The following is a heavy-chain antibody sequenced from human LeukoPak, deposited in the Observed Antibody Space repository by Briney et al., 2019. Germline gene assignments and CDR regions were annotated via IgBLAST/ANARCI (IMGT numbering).Heavy chain of an antibody. CDR1: GFTFSSYS. CDR2: ISSSSSYI. D-gene: IGHD2-2*01. V-gene: IGHV3-21*04. Sequence: GGSLRLSCAASGFTFSSYSMNWVRQAPGKGLEWVSSISSSSSYIYYADSVKGRFTISRDNAKNSLYLQMNSLRAEDTAVYYCATGDCPSTSCAIGTHWGQGTLVTVSS. CDR3: ATGDCPSTSCAIGTH. J-gene: IGHJ4*02.